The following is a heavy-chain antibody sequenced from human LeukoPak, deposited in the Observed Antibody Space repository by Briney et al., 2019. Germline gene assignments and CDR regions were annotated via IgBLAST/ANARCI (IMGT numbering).Heavy chain of an antibody. CDR3: ATGSSSPPLCWFDP. J-gene: IGHJ5*02. Sequence: VKISCKVSGYTFTDYYMHWVQQAPGKGLEWMGLVDPEDGETIYAEKFQGRVTITADTSTDTAYMELSSLRSEDTAVYYCATGSSSPPLCWFDPWGQGTLVTVSS. D-gene: IGHD6-6*01. CDR2: VDPEDGET. V-gene: IGHV1-69-2*01. CDR1: GYTFTDYY.